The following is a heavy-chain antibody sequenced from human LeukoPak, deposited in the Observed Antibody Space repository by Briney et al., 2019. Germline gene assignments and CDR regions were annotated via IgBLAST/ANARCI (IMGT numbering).Heavy chain of an antibody. V-gene: IGHV3-43*02. Sequence: GGSLRLSCAASGFTFDDYAMHWVRQAPGKGLEWVSLISGDGGSTYYADSVEGRFTISRDNSKNSLYLQMNSLRTEDSALYYCAKDENSGYPLDYWGQGTLVTVSS. J-gene: IGHJ4*02. D-gene: IGHD3-22*01. CDR3: AKDENSGYPLDY. CDR1: GFTFDDYA. CDR2: ISGDGGST.